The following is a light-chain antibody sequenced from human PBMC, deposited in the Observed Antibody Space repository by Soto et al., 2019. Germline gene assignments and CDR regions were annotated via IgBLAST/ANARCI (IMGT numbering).Light chain of an antibody. J-gene: IGKJ4*01. Sequence: DIQMTQSPSSLSASVGDRVTITCRASQSISSYLNWYQQKPGKAPKLLIYAASSLQSGVPSRFSGSGSGTDFTLTISSLQPEDFATYYCQLSYSTFTFGGGTKVEIK. CDR1: QSISSY. V-gene: IGKV1-39*01. CDR2: AAS. CDR3: QLSYSTFT.